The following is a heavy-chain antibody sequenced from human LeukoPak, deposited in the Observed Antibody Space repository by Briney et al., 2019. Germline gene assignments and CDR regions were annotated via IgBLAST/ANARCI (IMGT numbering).Heavy chain of an antibody. CDR3: SKFVYGSNWLGHFDL. D-gene: IGHD6-13*01. CDR1: GFSISRYG. CDR2: ISFDGSKE. V-gene: IGHV3-30*18. J-gene: IGHJ2*01. Sequence: PGRSLRLSCVASGFSISRYGMHWVRQAPGKGLEWVAVISFDGSKEYFADSVKGRFTISRDNSKNTVYLQMDSLRPEDTAVYFCSKFVYGSNWLGHFDLWGRGTLVTVPS.